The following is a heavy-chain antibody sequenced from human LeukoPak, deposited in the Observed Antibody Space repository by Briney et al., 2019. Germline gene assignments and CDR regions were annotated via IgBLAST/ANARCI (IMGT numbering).Heavy chain of an antibody. V-gene: IGHV4-61*02. CDR1: GGSISSGSYY. Sequence: SETLSLTYTVSGGSISSGSYYWSWIRQPAGKGLEWIGRIYTSGSTNYNPSLKSRVTISVDTSKNQFSLKLSSVTAADTAVYYCASSWGQWFDPWGQGTLVTVSS. CDR3: ASSWGQWFDP. J-gene: IGHJ5*02. CDR2: IYTSGST. D-gene: IGHD7-27*01.